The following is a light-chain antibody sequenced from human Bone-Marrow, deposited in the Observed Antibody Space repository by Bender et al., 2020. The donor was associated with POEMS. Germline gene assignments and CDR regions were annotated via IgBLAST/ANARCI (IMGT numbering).Light chain of an antibody. V-gene: IGLV2-8*01. J-gene: IGLJ1*01. CDR1: SSDVGGSNY. CDR2: EVS. CDR3: SSYAGSNNYV. Sequence: QSALTQPPSASGSPGQSVTISCTGTSSDVGGSNYVSWYQQHPGKVPKVMIYEVSKRPSGVPDRFSGSNAGNTASLTVAGLQAEDEADYYCSSYAGSNNYVFGSGTKVTVL.